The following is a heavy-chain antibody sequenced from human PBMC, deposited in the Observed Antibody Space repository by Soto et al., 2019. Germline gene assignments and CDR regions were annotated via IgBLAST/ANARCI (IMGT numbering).Heavy chain of an antibody. D-gene: IGHD3-9*01. J-gene: IGHJ4*02. CDR2: IIPIFGTA. Sequence: SVKVSCKASGRTFSSYAISWVRQAPGQGLEWMGGIIPIFGTANYAQKFQGRVTITTDTSTSTAYMELRSLRSDDTAVYYCARDRRDTLTLDFDYWGQGTLVTVSS. V-gene: IGHV1-69*05. CDR1: GRTFSSYA. CDR3: ARDRRDTLTLDFDY.